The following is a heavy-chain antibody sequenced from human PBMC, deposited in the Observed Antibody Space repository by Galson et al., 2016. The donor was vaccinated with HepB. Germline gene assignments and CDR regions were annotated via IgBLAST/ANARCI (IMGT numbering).Heavy chain of an antibody. J-gene: IGHJ4*02. CDR3: ARTSDYYDSSGYLPAIY. CDR2: LTPIFGTP. D-gene: IGHD3-22*01. CDR1: RGTLSSHA. Sequence: SVKVSCKASRGTLSSHAISWVRQAPGQGLEWMGGLTPIFGTPKYAQKFQGRVTITADESTSTAYMELSSLRSEDTAVYYCARTSDYYDSSGYLPAIYWGQGTLVTVSS. V-gene: IGHV1-69*13.